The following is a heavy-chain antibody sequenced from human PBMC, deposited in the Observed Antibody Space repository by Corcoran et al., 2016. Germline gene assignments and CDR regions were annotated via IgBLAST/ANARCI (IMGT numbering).Heavy chain of an antibody. Sequence: QVQLQQWGAGLLKPSETLSLTCAVYGGSFSGYYWSWIRQPPGKGLEWIGEINHSGSTNYNPSLKSRVPISVDTSKNQFSLKLSSVTAADTAVYYSARGPSRDSWGQGTLVTVSS. J-gene: IGHJ5*01. CDR1: GGSFSGYY. V-gene: IGHV4-34*01. CDR2: INHSGST. CDR3: ARGPSRDS.